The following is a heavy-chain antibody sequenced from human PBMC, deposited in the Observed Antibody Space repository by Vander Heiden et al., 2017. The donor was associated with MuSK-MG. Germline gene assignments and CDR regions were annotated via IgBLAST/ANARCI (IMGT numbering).Heavy chain of an antibody. D-gene: IGHD3-22*01. J-gene: IGHJ4*02. CDR2: ISSSGSTI. Sequence: EVQLVESGGGLVQPGGSLRLSCAASGFTFSSYEMNWVRQAPGKGLEWVSYISSSGSTIYYADSVKGRVTISRDNAKNSLYLQMNSLRAEDTAVYYCARVAVTMIVVVPPGSIDYWGQGTLVTVSS. CDR1: GFTFSSYE. V-gene: IGHV3-48*03. CDR3: ARVAVTMIVVVPPGSIDY.